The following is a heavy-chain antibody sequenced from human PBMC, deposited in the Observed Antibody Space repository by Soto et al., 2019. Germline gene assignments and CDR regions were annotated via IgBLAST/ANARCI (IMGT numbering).Heavy chain of an antibody. CDR1: GGTFGSYA. V-gene: IGHV1-69*01. D-gene: IGHD2-2*01. CDR2: IIPIPGTA. Sequence: QVQLVQSGAEVKKPGSSVKVSCKASGGTFGSYAISWVRQAPGQGLEWMGGIIPIPGTANYAQKFQGRVTIAADESTSTAYMELSSLRSEDTAVYYCARSQGSSTSLVIYNYYYYGMGVWGQGTKVTVSS. J-gene: IGHJ6*02. CDR3: ARSQGSSTSLVIYNYYYYGMGV.